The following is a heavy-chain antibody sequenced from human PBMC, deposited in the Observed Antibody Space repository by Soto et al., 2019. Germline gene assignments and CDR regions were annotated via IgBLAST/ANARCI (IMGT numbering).Heavy chain of an antibody. CDR2: INPSGGST. V-gene: IGHV1-46*03. CDR3: ARELVRGVIPFDY. Sequence: ASVKVSFKASGYTFTSYAMHWVRQAPGQRLEWMGLINPSGGSTSYAQKFQGRVTMTRDTSTSTVYMELSSLRSEDTAVYYCARELVRGVIPFDYWGQGTLVTVSS. CDR1: GYTFTSYA. J-gene: IGHJ4*02. D-gene: IGHD3-10*01.